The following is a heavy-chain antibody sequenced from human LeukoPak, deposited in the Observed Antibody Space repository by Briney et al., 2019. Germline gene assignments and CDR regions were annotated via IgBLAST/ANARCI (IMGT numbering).Heavy chain of an antibody. CDR1: GGSISSSSYS. J-gene: IGHJ4*02. V-gene: IGHV4-39*01. Sequence: SETLSLTCTVSGGSISSSSYSWGWIRQPPGKGLEWIGSIYYSGTTYYKPSLKSRVTISVDTSKIQFSLKLSSVAATDTAVYFCARLRFDFWSGYTHPYFDYCGQGTLVTVSS. CDR2: IYYSGTT. CDR3: ARLRFDFWSGYTHPYFDY. D-gene: IGHD3-3*01.